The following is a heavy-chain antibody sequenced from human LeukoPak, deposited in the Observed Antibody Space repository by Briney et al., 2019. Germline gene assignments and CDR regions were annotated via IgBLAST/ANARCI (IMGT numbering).Heavy chain of an antibody. V-gene: IGHV3-23*01. CDR1: GFTFSSYA. J-gene: IGHJ2*01. CDR2: ISTSGDTT. CDR3: AKSGYSSSEIWYFDL. Sequence: GGSLRLSCAASGFTFSSYAMSWVRQAPGKGLEWVSSISTSGDTTYYADSVKGRFTISRDNSKNTLYLQMNSLRAEDTAVYYCAKSGYSSSEIWYFDLWGRGTLVTVSS. D-gene: IGHD6-13*01.